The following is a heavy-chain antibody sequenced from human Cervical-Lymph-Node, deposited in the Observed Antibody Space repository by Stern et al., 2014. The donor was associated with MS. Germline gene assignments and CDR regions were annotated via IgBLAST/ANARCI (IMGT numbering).Heavy chain of an antibody. CDR3: ARTKRDYYGMDV. Sequence: QVQLVESGGGVVQPGRSLRLSCAASGFTFSGYAMYWVRQAPGKGLEWVAVISYDGNNKYYADSVKGRFTISRDNSKNTLYLQMNSLRPEDTAVYYCARTKRDYYGMDVWGQGTTVTVSS. CDR2: ISYDGNNK. V-gene: IGHV3-30*04. J-gene: IGHJ6*02. D-gene: IGHD1-14*01. CDR1: GFTFSGYA.